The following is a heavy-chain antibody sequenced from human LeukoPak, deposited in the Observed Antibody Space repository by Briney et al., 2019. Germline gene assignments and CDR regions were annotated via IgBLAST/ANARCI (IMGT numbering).Heavy chain of an antibody. CDR3: ARAIHIVVVTATPFDY. D-gene: IGHD2-21*02. CDR1: GFTFSSYS. Sequence: GGSLRLSCAASGFTFSSYSMNWVRQAPGKGLGWVSSISSSSSFIYYADSVKGRFTISRDNARNSLYLQMNSLRAEDTAVYYCARAIHIVVVTATPFDYWGQGTLVTVSS. V-gene: IGHV3-21*01. CDR2: ISSSSSFI. J-gene: IGHJ4*02.